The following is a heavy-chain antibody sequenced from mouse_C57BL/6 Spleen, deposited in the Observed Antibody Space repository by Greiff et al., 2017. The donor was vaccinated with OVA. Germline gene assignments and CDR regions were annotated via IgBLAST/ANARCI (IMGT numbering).Heavy chain of an antibody. CDR1: GFSLSTSGMG. V-gene: IGHV8-12*01. J-gene: IGHJ1*03. D-gene: IGHD2-2*01. CDR2: IYWDDDK. CDR3: ARIGYGYFDV. Sequence: VKLMESGPGILQSSQTLSLTCSFSGFSLSTSGMGVSWIRQPSGKGLEWLAHIYWDDDKRYNPSLKSRLTISKDTSRNQVFLKITSVDTADTATYYCARIGYGYFDVWGTGTTVTVSS.